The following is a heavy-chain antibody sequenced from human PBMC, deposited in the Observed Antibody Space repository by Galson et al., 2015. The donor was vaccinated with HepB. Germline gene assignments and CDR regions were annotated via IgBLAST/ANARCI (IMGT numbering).Heavy chain of an antibody. V-gene: IGHV3-7*03. D-gene: IGHD3-16*01. CDR1: GFTFSTPW. CDR2: IKYDGGEE. Sequence: SLRLSCAVSGFTFSTPWMSWVRQAPGKGLEWVANIKYDGGEEYYVASVKGRFTVSRDNVKNSVYLHMNNLRAEDTAVYYCAKEGPLWGWQGFSFYYFGMDVWGQGATVIVSS. CDR3: AKEGPLWGWQGFSFYYFGMDV. J-gene: IGHJ6*02.